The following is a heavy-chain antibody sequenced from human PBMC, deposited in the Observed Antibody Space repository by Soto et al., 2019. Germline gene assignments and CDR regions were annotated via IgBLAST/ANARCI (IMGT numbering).Heavy chain of an antibody. CDR3: ATAGGLGAAAADY. Sequence: SEALSLTCAVSGGSNSSGSYSWSWIRQPPGKGLEWIGYIYHSGSTYYNPSLKSRVTISVDRSKNQFSLKLSSVTAADTAVYYCATAGGLGAAAADYWGQGTLVTVSS. J-gene: IGHJ4*02. V-gene: IGHV4-30-2*01. D-gene: IGHD6-25*01. CDR2: IYHSGST. CDR1: GGSNSSGSYS.